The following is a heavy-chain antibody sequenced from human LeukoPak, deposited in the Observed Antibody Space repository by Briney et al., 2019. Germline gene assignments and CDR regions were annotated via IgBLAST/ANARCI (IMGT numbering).Heavy chain of an antibody. CDR1: GFTFSSYG. V-gene: IGHV3-33*06. CDR2: IWYDGSNK. J-gene: IGHJ4*02. CDR3: ANSITMIVVAYDY. D-gene: IGHD3-22*01. Sequence: PGGSLRLSCAASGFTFSSYGMHWVRQAPGRGLEWVAVIWYDGSNKYYADSVKGRFTISRDNSKNTLYLQMNSLRAEDTAVYYCANSITMIVVAYDYWGQGTLVTVSS.